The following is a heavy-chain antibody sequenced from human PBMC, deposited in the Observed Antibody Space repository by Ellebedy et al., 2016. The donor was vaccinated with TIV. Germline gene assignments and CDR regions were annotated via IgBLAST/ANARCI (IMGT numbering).Heavy chain of an antibody. CDR2: INHSGST. CDR3: AREGRNWNYRDNWYFDL. D-gene: IGHD1-7*01. J-gene: IGHJ2*01. V-gene: IGHV4-34*01. CDR1: GGSFSGYY. Sequence: SETLSLXCAVYGGSFSGYYWSWIRQPPGKGLEWIGEINHSGSTNYNPSLKSRVTISVDTSKNQFSLKLSSVTAADTAVYYCAREGRNWNYRDNWYFDLWGRGTLVTVSS.